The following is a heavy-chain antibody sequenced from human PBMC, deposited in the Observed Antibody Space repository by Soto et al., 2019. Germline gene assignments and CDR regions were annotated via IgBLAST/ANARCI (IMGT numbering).Heavy chain of an antibody. J-gene: IGHJ3*02. Sequence: PGGPLRLSCAASGFTFSNAWMNWVRQAPGKGLEWVGRIKSKTDGGTTDYAAPVKGRFTISRDDSKNTLYLQMNSLKTEDTAVYYCTTEVGYYDSSGPEDALDIWGQGTMVTVS. D-gene: IGHD3-22*01. CDR3: TTEVGYYDSSGPEDALDI. V-gene: IGHV3-15*07. CDR1: GFTFSNAW. CDR2: IKSKTDGGTT.